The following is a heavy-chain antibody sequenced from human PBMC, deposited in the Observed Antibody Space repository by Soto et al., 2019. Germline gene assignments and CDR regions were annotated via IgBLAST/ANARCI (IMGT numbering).Heavy chain of an antibody. Sequence: ASVKGSCKASGYNFTSYYMYWVRQAPGQGLEWMGWINPNSGGTNYAQKFKGRVTMTTDTSISTAYMELSRLRSDDTAVYYCARDQSDAFDIWGQGTMVTVSS. J-gene: IGHJ3*02. CDR2: INPNSGGT. CDR3: ARDQSDAFDI. CDR1: GYNFTSYY. V-gene: IGHV1-2*02.